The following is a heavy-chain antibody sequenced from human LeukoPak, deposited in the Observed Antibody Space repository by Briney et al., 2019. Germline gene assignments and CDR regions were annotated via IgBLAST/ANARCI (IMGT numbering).Heavy chain of an antibody. CDR3: ARGLAAAVD. D-gene: IGHD6-13*01. Sequence: SETLSLTCTVSGGSISSYYWSWSRQPPGKGLEWIGYIYYSGSTNYNPSLKSRVTISVDTSKNQFSLKLSSVTAADTAVYYCARGLAAAVDWGQGTLVTVSS. CDR2: IYYSGST. J-gene: IGHJ4*02. V-gene: IGHV4-59*01. CDR1: GGSISSYY.